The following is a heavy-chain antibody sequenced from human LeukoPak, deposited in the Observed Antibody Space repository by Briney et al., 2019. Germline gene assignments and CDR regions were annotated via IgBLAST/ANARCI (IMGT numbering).Heavy chain of an antibody. D-gene: IGHD3-22*01. V-gene: IGHV1-69*13. Sequence: ASVKVSCTASGGTFSSYAISWVRQAPGQGLEWMGGIIPIFGTANYAQKFQGRVTITADESTSTAYMELSSLRSEDTAVYYCARDYYDSSGYSDYWGQGTLVTVSS. J-gene: IGHJ4*02. CDR1: GGTFSSYA. CDR2: IIPIFGTA. CDR3: ARDYYDSSGYSDY.